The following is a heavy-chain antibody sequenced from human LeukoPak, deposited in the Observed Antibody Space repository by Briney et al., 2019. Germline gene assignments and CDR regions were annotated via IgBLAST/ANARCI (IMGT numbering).Heavy chain of an antibody. Sequence: GGSLRLSCAASGFTFSSYAMSWVRQAPGKGLEWVSAISGSGGSTYYADSVKGRFTISRDNSKNTLYLQMNSLRAEDTAVYYCARVRDWNDAIGWFDPWGQGTLVTVSS. CDR3: ARVRDWNDAIGWFDP. J-gene: IGHJ5*02. D-gene: IGHD1-1*01. CDR1: GFTFSSYA. CDR2: ISGSGGST. V-gene: IGHV3-23*01.